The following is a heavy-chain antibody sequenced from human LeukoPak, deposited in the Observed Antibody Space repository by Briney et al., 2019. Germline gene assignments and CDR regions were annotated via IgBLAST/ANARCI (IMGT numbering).Heavy chain of an antibody. CDR2: ITSSTTYI. CDR1: GFTFSSYT. CDR3: AKSRWELLLSYFDY. J-gene: IGHJ4*02. Sequence: PGGSLRLSCAASGFTFSSYTINWVRQAPGKGLEWVSSITSSTTYIYYADSVKGRFTISRDNAKNSLYLQMNSLRAEDTALYYCAKSRWELLLSYFDYWGQGTLVTVSS. D-gene: IGHD1-26*01. V-gene: IGHV3-21*04.